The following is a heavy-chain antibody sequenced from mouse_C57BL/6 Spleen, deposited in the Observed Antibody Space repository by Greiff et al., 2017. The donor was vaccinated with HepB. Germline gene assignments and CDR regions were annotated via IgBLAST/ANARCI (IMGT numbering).Heavy chain of an antibody. V-gene: IGHV1-69*01. Sequence: QVQLQQPGAELVMPGASVKLSCKASGYTFTSYWMHWVKQRPGQGLEWIGEIDPSDSYTNYNQKFKGKSTLTVDKSSSTAYMQLSSLTSEDSAVYYCARAQGDMVTDFDYWGQGTTLTVSS. CDR3: ARAQGDMVTDFDY. CDR1: GYTFTSYW. J-gene: IGHJ2*01. D-gene: IGHD2-2*01. CDR2: IDPSDSYT.